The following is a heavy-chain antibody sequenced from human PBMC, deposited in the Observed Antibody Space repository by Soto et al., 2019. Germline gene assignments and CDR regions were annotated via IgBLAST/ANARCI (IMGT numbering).Heavy chain of an antibody. D-gene: IGHD6-19*01. CDR3: ARHGSGWDY. V-gene: IGHV1-3*05. CDR2: INAGNGNT. CDR1: GYTFTSYA. Sequence: QVQLVQSGAEEKKPGASVKVSCKASGYTFTSYAMHWVRQAPGQRLEWMGWINAGNGNTKYSQKFQGRLTITRDTSSTTASMELSSQRSEDTAVYYCARHGSGWDYWGQGTLVTVSS. J-gene: IGHJ4*02.